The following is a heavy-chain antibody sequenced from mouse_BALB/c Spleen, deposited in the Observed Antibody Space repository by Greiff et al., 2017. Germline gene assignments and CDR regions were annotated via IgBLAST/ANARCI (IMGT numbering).Heavy chain of an antibody. J-gene: IGHJ4*01. V-gene: IGHV5-17*02. CDR1: GFTFSSFG. CDR2: ISSGSSTI. D-gene: IGHD2-4*01. Sequence: EVQGVESGGGLVQPGGSRKLSCAASGFTFSSFGMHWVRQAPEKGLEWVAYISSGSSTIYYADTVKGRFTISRDNPKNTLFLQMTSLRSEDTAMYYCARTMITDDYAMDYWGQGTSVTVSS. CDR3: ARTMITDDYAMDY.